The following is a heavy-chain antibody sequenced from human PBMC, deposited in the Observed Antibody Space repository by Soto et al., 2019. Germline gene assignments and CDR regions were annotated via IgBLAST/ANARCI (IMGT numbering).Heavy chain of an antibody. Sequence: SETLSLTCTVPGGSISSYYWSWIRQPPGKGLEWIGYIYYSGSTNYNPSLKSRVTISVDTSKNQFSLKLSSVTAADTAVYYCANYGSGSYYRGQRFDPWGQGTLVTVSS. CDR3: ANYGSGSYYRGQRFDP. J-gene: IGHJ5*02. V-gene: IGHV4-59*01. CDR2: IYYSGST. D-gene: IGHD3-10*01. CDR1: GGSISSYY.